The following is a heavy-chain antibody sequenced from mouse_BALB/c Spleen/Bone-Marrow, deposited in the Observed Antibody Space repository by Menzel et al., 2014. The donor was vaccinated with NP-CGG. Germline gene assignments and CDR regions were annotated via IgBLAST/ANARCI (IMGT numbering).Heavy chain of an antibody. D-gene: IGHD1-1*01. CDR1: GYTFIDYV. V-gene: IGHV1-81*01. J-gene: IGHJ4*01. CDR2: IYPGSGST. CDR3: ARDYYGSSGAMDY. Sequence: QVQLQQSGPELVKPGASVKMSCKASGYTFIDYVISWVKQRTGQGPEWIGEIYPGSGSTYYNEKFKGKATLTADKSSKTAYMQLSSLTSEDSAVYFCARDYYGSSGAMDYWGQGTSVTVSS.